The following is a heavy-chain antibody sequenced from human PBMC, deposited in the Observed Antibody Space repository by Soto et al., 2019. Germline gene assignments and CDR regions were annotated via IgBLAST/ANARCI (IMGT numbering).Heavy chain of an antibody. Sequence: SETLSLTCTVSGGSISSGDYYWSWIRQPPGKGLEWIGYIYYSGSTYYNPSLRSRVTISVDTSKNQFSLKLSSVTAADTAVYYCARHGIGKQQFFDYWGQGTLVTSPQ. J-gene: IGHJ4*02. V-gene: IGHV4-30-4*01. CDR1: GGSISSGDYY. CDR3: ARHGIGKQQFFDY. D-gene: IGHD6-13*01. CDR2: IYYSGST.